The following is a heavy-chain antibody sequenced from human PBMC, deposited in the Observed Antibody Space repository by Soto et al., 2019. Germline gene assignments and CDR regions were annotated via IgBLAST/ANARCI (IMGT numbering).Heavy chain of an antibody. Sequence: GESLKISCKGSGYSFTSYWIGWVRQMPGKGLEWMGIIYPGDSDTRYSPSFQGQVTISADKSISTAYLQWSSLKASDTAMYYCARRGYCSSTSCYRGYYYMDVWGKGTTVTVSS. J-gene: IGHJ6*03. CDR2: IYPGDSDT. CDR1: GYSFTSYW. CDR3: ARRGYCSSTSCYRGYYYMDV. V-gene: IGHV5-51*01. D-gene: IGHD2-2*01.